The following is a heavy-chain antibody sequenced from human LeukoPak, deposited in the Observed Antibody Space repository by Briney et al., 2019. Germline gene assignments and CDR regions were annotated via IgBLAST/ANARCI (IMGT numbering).Heavy chain of an antibody. CDR2: IYSGGST. CDR3: ATHCGSSSCYRFEY. V-gene: IGHV3-66*01. CDR1: GFTVSSNY. J-gene: IGHJ4*02. D-gene: IGHD2-2*02. Sequence: GGSLRLSCAASGFTVSSNYMSWVRQAPGKGLEWVSVIYSGGSTYYADSVKGRFTISRDNSKNTLYLQMKSLRAEDTAVYYCATHCGSSSCYRFEYWGQGTLVTVSS.